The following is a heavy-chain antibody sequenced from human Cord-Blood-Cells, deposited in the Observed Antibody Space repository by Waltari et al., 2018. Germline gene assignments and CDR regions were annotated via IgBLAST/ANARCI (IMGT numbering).Heavy chain of an antibody. Sequence: QVQLVQSGAAVKKPGASVKVSCTASGYTFTGYYMHWVRQAPGQGLEWMGWINPNSGGTNYAQKFQGWVTMTRDTSISTAYMELSRLRSDDTAVYYCARDNCTNGVCYFDCWGQGTLVTVSS. J-gene: IGHJ4*02. V-gene: IGHV1-2*04. CDR3: ARDNCTNGVCYFDC. D-gene: IGHD2-8*01. CDR2: INPNSGGT. CDR1: GYTFTGYY.